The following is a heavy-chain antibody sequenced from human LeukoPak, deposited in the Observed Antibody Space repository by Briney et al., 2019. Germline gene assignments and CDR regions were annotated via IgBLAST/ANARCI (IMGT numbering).Heavy chain of an antibody. V-gene: IGHV4-61*01. J-gene: IGHJ4*02. CDR1: GGSISSGISY. Sequence: SQTLSLTCSVAGGSISSGISYWSWIRQPPGEGLEWIAYISDSGGSYYNPSLRGRVTISLDTSKNQFSLRLTSVAAADTAVYYCGRIPAAGTGPDYWGQGTLVTVSS. CDR3: GRIPAAGTGPDY. D-gene: IGHD6-13*01. CDR2: ISDSGGS.